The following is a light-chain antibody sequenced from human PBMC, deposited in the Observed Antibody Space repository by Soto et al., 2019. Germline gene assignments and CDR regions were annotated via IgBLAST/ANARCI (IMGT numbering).Light chain of an antibody. CDR3: QQRSNWPLT. V-gene: IGKV3-11*01. CDR1: QSVSSY. Sequence: EIVLTQSPATLSLSPGERATLSCRASQSVSSYLVWYQQKPGQAPRLLIYDASNMATGIPARFSGSGSGTDFTLTISSLEPEDFAVYYCQQRSNWPLTFGGGTKVEIK. J-gene: IGKJ4*01. CDR2: DAS.